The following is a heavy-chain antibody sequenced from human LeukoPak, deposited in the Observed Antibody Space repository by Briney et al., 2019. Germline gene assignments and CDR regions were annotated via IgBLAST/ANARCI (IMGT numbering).Heavy chain of an antibody. CDR3: ARSDGTGTVDY. J-gene: IGHJ4*02. V-gene: IGHV3-7*01. D-gene: IGHD1-1*01. Sequence: PGGSLRLSCAASGFTFRNYWMGWVRQAPGKGPEWVANINQPGSETYYVDSVRGRFTVSRDNAKNSLYLQMDSLTGEDTAVYYCARSDGTGTVDYWGQGIQVTVSS. CDR1: GFTFRNYW. CDR2: INQPGSET.